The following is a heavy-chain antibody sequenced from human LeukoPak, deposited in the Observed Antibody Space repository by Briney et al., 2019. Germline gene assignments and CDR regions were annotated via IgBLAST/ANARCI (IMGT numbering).Heavy chain of an antibody. Sequence: PGGSLRLSCAASGFTFSSYWMSWVRQAPGKGLEWVANIKQDGSEKYYVDSVKGRFTISRDNAKNSLYLQMNSLRAEDTAVYYCAKALGSYRYTPSGDIWGQGTMVTVSS. CDR3: AKALGSYRYTPSGDI. J-gene: IGHJ3*02. V-gene: IGHV3-7*01. CDR2: IKQDGSEK. D-gene: IGHD3-16*02. CDR1: GFTFSSYW.